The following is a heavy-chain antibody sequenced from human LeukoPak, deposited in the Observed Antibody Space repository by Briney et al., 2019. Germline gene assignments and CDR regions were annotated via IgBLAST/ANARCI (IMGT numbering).Heavy chain of an antibody. CDR3: AATLTVTTGSAYFGMDV. D-gene: IGHD4-17*01. CDR2: IVVGSVNT. CDR1: GFTFGTSA. V-gene: IGHV1-58*01. J-gene: IGHJ6*04. Sequence: SVKVSCKASGFTFGTSAVQWVRQARGQRLEWIGWIVVGSVNTNYAQKFQERVTISRDMSTSTAYMELSSLRSEDTAVYYCAATLTVTTGSAYFGMDVWGKGTTVTVSS.